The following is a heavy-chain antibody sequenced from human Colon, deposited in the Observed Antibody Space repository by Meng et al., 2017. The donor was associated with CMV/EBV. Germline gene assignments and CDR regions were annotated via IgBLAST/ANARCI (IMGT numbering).Heavy chain of an antibody. J-gene: IGHJ4*02. CDR1: GFSLSTYW. Sequence: GESLKISCTAPGFSLSTYWMHWVRQAPGEGLLWVSHIKWDGIFTTYTDSVKGRFTISRDIAKNTFYLQMNSLRSEDTAVYFCARGGSSRGGSKGLDYWGQGTRVTVSS. D-gene: IGHD3-10*01. CDR3: ARGGSSRGGSKGLDY. V-gene: IGHV3-74*03. CDR2: IKWDGIFT.